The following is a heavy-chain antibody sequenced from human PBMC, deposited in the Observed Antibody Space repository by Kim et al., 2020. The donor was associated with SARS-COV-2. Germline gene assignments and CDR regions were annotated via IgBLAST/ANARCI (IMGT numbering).Heavy chain of an antibody. J-gene: IGHJ4*02. Sequence: GGSLRLSCAASGFTFSDYYMSWIRQAPGKGLEWVSYISSSGSTIYYADSVKGRFTISRDNAKNSLYLQMNSLRAEDTAVYYCARGLVNYYDSSGYTDFWGQGTLVTVSS. V-gene: IGHV3-11*04. D-gene: IGHD3-22*01. CDR3: ARGLVNYYDSSGYTDF. CDR2: ISSSGSTI. CDR1: GFTFSDYY.